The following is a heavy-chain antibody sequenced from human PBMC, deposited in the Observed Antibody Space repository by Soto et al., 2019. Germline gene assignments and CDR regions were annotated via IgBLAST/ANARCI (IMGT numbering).Heavy chain of an antibody. D-gene: IGHD6-13*01. CDR3: GRVGTSFPNWFDP. V-gene: IGHV4-4*02. CDR2: IYHSGST. Sequence: SSETLSLTCAVSGGSISSSNWWSWVRQPPGKGLEWIGEIYHSGSTNYNPSLKSRVTISVDKSKNQFSLKLSSVTAADTAVYYCGRVGTSFPNWFDPWGQGTLVTVSS. J-gene: IGHJ5*02. CDR1: GGSISSSNW.